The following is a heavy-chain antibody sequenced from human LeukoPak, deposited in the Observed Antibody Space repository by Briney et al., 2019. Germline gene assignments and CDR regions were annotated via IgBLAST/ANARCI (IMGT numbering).Heavy chain of an antibody. CDR2: IDINSGGT. CDR3: ARGAREGFGEFLVY. Sequence: ASVKLSCKASGYTFTVYYMHWVRHAPGPGLEWMGWIDINSGGTNYAQTSQGTFTMARETPTSTRYIGLSSRRAEDTAGYYCARGAREGFGEFLVYWGQGTLVTVSS. CDR1: GYTFTVYY. J-gene: IGHJ4*02. D-gene: IGHD3-10*01. V-gene: IGHV1-2*02.